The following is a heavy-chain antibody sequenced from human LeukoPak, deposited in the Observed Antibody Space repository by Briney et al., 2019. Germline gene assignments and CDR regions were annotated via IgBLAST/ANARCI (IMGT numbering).Heavy chain of an antibody. CDR3: ARLQYGDFYFDY. V-gene: IGHV4-39*01. D-gene: IGHD4-17*01. J-gene: IGHJ4*02. CDR1: GGSISSSSDY. Sequence: PSETLSLTCTVSGGSISSSSDYWGWIRQPAGKGLEWIGSIYYSGSTSYNPSLKSRVTISVDTSKNQFSLRLSSVTAADTAVCYCARLQYGDFYFDYWGQGTLVTVSS. CDR2: IYYSGST.